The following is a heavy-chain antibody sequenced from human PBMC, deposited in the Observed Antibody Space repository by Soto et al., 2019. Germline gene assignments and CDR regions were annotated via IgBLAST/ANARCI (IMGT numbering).Heavy chain of an antibody. J-gene: IGHJ6*02. CDR3: ARDLWGYCGTDCYPLDV. V-gene: IGHV4-59*01. Sequence: SETRSLTCTVSGGSIRGYYWSWIRQPPGKGLEWIGYMYNTGSTVYNPSFKSRVTISVDTSKNQFSLKLNSVTAADTAVYYCARDLWGYCGTDCYPLDVWGQGTTVT. CDR2: MYNTGST. D-gene: IGHD2-21*02. CDR1: GGSIRGYY.